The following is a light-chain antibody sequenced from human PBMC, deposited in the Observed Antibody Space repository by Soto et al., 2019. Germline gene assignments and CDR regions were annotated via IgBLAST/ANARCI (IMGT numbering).Light chain of an antibody. V-gene: IGKV3-20*01. CDR3: QQFGNSPYT. CDR1: PSVTNSQ. CDR2: GAS. J-gene: IGKJ2*01. Sequence: EMVLTQSPGTLSLSPGERATLSCRASPSVTNSQLAGYKQKPGQAPRLLIYGASSRAAGIPDRFRGSGSGTDFTLTISRLEPEDFAVYYWQQFGNSPYTCGRGTYLESK.